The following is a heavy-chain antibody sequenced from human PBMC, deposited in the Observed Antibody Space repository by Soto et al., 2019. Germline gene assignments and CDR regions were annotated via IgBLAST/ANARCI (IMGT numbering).Heavy chain of an antibody. J-gene: IGHJ4*02. CDR1: GFTFSSYS. D-gene: IGHD3-22*01. V-gene: IGHV3-21*01. CDR3: AREFVDSSGYYLDY. Sequence: GGSLRLSCAASGFTFSSYSMNWVRQAPGKGLEWVSSISSSSSYIYYADSVKGRFTISRDNAKNSLYLQMNSLRAEDTAVYYCAREFVDSSGYYLDYWGQGTLVTVSS. CDR2: ISSSSSYI.